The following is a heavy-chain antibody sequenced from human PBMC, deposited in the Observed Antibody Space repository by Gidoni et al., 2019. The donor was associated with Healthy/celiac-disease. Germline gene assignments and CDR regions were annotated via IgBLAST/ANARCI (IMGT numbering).Heavy chain of an antibody. D-gene: IGHD3-22*01. CDR3: ARDSSGYYSFDY. CDR1: GFTFSSYA. CDR2: ISYDGSNK. V-gene: IGHV3-30-3*01. J-gene: IGHJ4*02. Sequence: QVQLVESGGGVVQPGRSLRLSCAASGFTFSSYAMHWVRQAPGKGLEWVAVISYDGSNKYYADSVKGRFTISRDNSKNTLYLQVNSLRAEDTAVYYCARDSSGYYSFDYWGQGTLVTVSS.